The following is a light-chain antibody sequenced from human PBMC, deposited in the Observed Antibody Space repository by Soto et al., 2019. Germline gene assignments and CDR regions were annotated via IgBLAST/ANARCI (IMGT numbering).Light chain of an antibody. CDR2: GAS. CDR3: QQYGSSPIT. V-gene: IGKV3-20*01. J-gene: IGKJ5*01. CDR1: QSVSSN. Sequence: VLTEHPSIPPVFQGARATLTCRASQSVSSNLAWYQQKPGQAPRLLIYGASTRATGASTRATGIPDRFSGSGSGTEFTLTISRLAPEDFAVYYCQQYGSSPITVGQGTRLEI.